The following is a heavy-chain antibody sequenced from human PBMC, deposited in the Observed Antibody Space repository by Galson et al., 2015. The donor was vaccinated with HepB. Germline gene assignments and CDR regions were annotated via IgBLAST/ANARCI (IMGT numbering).Heavy chain of an antibody. Sequence: SLRLSCAASGFTFSTYAMSWVRQTPGKGLEWVATFSGPPATTYHADSVKGRFTISRDNSKNTLSLQMDGLRAEDTAIYYCAKATRGTCSGADCYYFDSWGQETLVTVSS. J-gene: IGHJ4*02. CDR3: AKATRGTCSGADCYYFDS. CDR1: GFTFSTYA. CDR2: FSGPPATT. D-gene: IGHD2-21*02. V-gene: IGHV3-23*01.